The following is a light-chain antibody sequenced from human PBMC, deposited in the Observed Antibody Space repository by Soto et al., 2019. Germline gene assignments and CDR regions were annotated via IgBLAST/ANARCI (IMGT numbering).Light chain of an antibody. Sequence: DIKMTQSPTSLSASVGDRVTITCRATQGIRNYVAWYQQKPGKAPKLLIYAASGLESGVPSRFSGSVSGKDCSLTVSSLQPGDVSTYSCQKYSSVPVFGAGTKVEIK. CDR1: QGIRNY. V-gene: IGKV1-27*01. CDR2: AAS. J-gene: IGKJ3*01. CDR3: QKYSSVPV.